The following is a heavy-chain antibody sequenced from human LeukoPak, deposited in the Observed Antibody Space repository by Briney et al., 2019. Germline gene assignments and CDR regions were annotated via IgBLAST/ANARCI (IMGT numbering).Heavy chain of an antibody. J-gene: IGHJ4*02. CDR1: GFTFSSYS. Sequence: GESLRLSCAASGFTFSSYSMNWVRQAPGKGLEWVSSISSSSSYIYYADSVKGRFTISRDNAKNSLYLQMNSLRAEDTAVYYCARGPRVVVVAATPLFDYWGQGTLVTVSS. CDR2: ISSSSSYI. D-gene: IGHD2-15*01. CDR3: ARGPRVVVVAATPLFDY. V-gene: IGHV3-21*01.